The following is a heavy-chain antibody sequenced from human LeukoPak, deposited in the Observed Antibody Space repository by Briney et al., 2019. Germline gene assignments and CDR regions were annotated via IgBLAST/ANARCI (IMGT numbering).Heavy chain of an antibody. CDR3: ARAPEMELRFLEPGNAFDI. D-gene: IGHD3-3*01. CDR1: GFTFSSYW. Sequence: GGSLRLSCAASGFTFSSYWMSWVRHAPGKGLEWVSYISSSGSTIYYADSVKGRFTISRDNAKNSLYLQMNSLRAEDTAVYYCARAPEMELRFLEPGNAFDIWGQGTMVAVSS. CDR2: ISSSGSTI. V-gene: IGHV3-48*04. J-gene: IGHJ3*02.